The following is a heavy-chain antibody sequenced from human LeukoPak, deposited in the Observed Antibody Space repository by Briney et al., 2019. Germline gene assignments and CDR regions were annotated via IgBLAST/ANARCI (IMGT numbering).Heavy chain of an antibody. CDR1: GYSLSDLS. CDR2: FEPEEGEHGET. CDR3: ATDRLEIYSFHI. V-gene: IGHV1-24*01. J-gene: IGHJ3*02. D-gene: IGHD1-1*01. Sequence: SVKVSCRVSGYSLSDLSIHWVRHVGGKGLGWMGGFEPEEGEHGETIYAQNFEDRLTLTEDTAADTAYMELASLTSEDTAVYYCATDRLEIYSFHIWGQGTMVTVSS.